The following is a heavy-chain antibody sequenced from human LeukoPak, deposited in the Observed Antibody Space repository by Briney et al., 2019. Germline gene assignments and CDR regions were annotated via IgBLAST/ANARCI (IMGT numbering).Heavy chain of an antibody. CDR2: ISSSGDTI. J-gene: IGHJ4*02. Sequence: GGSVRLSCAASGFTLSHYYMHWIRQAPGKGLEWLSCISSSGDTINYADSVKGRFTVSRDNAENSLYLQMNSLRAEDTAMYYCARQGSEIDYWGQGTLVTVSS. CDR3: ARQGSEIDY. CDR1: GFTLSHYY. V-gene: IGHV3-11*01.